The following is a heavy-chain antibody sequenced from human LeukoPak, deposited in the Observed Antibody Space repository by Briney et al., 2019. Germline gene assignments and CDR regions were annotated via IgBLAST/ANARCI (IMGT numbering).Heavy chain of an antibody. CDR2: IYPADSDT. CDR3: ARQDGRRTIPAFDI. CDR1: GYSFTSYW. Sequence: GALKISCKGSGYSFTSYWIGWVRQLPGTGLELMGIIYPADSDTTYNSSFQVQVTFSAYKSISTAYLQWSSLKASDTAMYYCARQDGRRTIPAFDIWGQGTMVTVSS. V-gene: IGHV5-51*01. J-gene: IGHJ3*02. D-gene: IGHD3-3*01.